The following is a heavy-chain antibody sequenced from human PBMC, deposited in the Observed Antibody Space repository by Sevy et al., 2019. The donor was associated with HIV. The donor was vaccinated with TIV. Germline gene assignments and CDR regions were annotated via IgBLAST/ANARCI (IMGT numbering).Heavy chain of an antibody. V-gene: IGHV5-51*01. CDR1: GYSFTNYW. Sequence: GESLKISCKGSGYSFTNYWIGWVRQMPGKGLEWMGIIYPGDSDTRYSPSFQGQVTISAVKSISTAYLQWSSLKASDTAMYYCARRENTNYFDYWGQGTLVTVSS. CDR3: ARRENTNYFDY. D-gene: IGHD1-26*01. J-gene: IGHJ4*02. CDR2: IYPGDSDT.